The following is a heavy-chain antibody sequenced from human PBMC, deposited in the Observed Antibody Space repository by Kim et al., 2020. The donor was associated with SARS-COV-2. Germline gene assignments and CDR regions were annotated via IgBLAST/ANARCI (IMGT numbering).Heavy chain of an antibody. Sequence: SETLSLTCTVSGGSISSSSYYWGWIRQPPGKGLEWIGSIYYSGSTYYNPSLKSRVTISVDTSKNQFSLKLSSVTAADTAVYYCARRFGGYYYGMDVWGQGTTVTVSS. V-gene: IGHV4-39*07. J-gene: IGHJ6*02. CDR2: IYYSGST. CDR1: GGSISSSSYY. CDR3: ARRFGGYYYGMDV. D-gene: IGHD3-10*01.